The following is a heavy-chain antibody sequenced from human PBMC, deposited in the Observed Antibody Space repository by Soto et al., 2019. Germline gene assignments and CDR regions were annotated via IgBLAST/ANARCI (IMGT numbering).Heavy chain of an antibody. V-gene: IGHV4-39*01. CDR3: ARHQIQLWLSPPDY. CDR1: GGSISSSSYY. CDR2: IYYSGST. J-gene: IGHJ4*02. Sequence: LSLTCTVSGGSISSSSYYCGWIRQPPGKGLEWIGSIYYSGSTYYNPSIKSRVTISVDTSKNQLSLKLSSVTAADTAVYYCARHQIQLWLSPPDYWGQGTLVTDSS. D-gene: IGHD5-18*01.